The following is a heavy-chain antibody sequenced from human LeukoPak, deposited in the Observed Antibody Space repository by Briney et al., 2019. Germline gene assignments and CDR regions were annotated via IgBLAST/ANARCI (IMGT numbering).Heavy chain of an antibody. CDR3: ASYCSSTSCYRFVQQ. CDR1: GYSFTSYW. V-gene: IGHV5-51*01. J-gene: IGHJ1*01. Sequence: GAALQISCEGSGYSFTSYWIGWGRQMPGKGLEGMGIIYPGDSDTRYSPSFQGQVTISADKSISTAYLQWSSLKASDTAMYYCASYCSSTSCYRFVQQWGQGTLGTVSP. D-gene: IGHD2-2*02. CDR2: IYPGDSDT.